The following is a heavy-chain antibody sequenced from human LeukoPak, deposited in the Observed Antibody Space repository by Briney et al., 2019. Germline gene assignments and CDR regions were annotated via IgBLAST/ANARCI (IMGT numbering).Heavy chain of an antibody. Sequence: PSETLSLTCTVSGGSISSYYWSWIRQPPGKGLEWIGYIYYSGSTNYNPSLKSRVTISVDTSKNQFSLKLSSVTAADTAVYYCARSNTIWGESRFDPWGQGTLVTVSS. J-gene: IGHJ5*02. CDR2: IYYSGST. CDR3: ARSNTIWGESRFDP. V-gene: IGHV4-59*01. D-gene: IGHD3-9*01. CDR1: GGSISSYY.